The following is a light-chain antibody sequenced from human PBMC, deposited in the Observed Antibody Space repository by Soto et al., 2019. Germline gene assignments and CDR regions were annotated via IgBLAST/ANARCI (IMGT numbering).Light chain of an antibody. CDR3: QQSHSIPRT. CDR2: TAS. V-gene: IGKV1-39*01. Sequence: IQMTQSPSSLSASVGDRVTITCRASQTVHNNLNWYQQKPGKAPKALIYTASSLQSGVPSRFSGSGSGTDFTLIISSLQPEDFATYYCQQSHSIPRTFGQGTKVEIK. J-gene: IGKJ1*01. CDR1: QTVHNN.